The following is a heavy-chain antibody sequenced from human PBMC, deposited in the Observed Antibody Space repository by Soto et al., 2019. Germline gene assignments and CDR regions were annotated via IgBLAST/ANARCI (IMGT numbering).Heavy chain of an antibody. CDR3: ARRYGASFDY. Sequence: QVQLQESGPGLVKPSETLSLTCTVSGGSISSYYWSWIRQPPGKGLEWIGYNYYSGSTNYNPSLKSRVTISVDTSKNQFSLKLSSVTAADTAVYYCARRYGASFDYWGQGTLVTVSS. V-gene: IGHV4-59*01. J-gene: IGHJ4*02. CDR1: GGSISSYY. CDR2: NYYSGST. D-gene: IGHD4-17*01.